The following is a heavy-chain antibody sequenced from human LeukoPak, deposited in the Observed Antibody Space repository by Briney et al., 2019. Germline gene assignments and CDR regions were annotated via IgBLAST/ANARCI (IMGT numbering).Heavy chain of an antibody. V-gene: IGHV1-18*01. CDR3: ARVGSAAGTRWFDP. D-gene: IGHD6-13*01. CDR1: GYTFTNYD. Sequence: SVKVSCQASGYTFTNYDINWVRQAPGQGLEWMGWISAYNGNTNYAQKLQGRVTMTTDTSTSTAYMELRRLRSDDTAVYYCARVGSAAGTRWFDPWGQGTLVTVSS. CDR2: ISAYNGNT. J-gene: IGHJ5*02.